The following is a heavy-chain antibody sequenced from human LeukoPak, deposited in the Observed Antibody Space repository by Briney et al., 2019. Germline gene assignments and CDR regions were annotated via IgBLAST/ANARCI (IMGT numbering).Heavy chain of an antibody. Sequence: TLSLTCAVSGGSLSSGGYYWSWLRQHPGGGVEWLGYIFYSGTTYYNPSLKSRIPISVDTSKNQFSLKLSSVTAADTAVYYCARFTYDYVWGSYRYIDYWGQGTLVTVSS. J-gene: IGHJ4*02. CDR3: ARFTYDYVWGSYRYIDY. CDR1: GGSLSSGGYY. CDR2: IFYSGTT. V-gene: IGHV4-31*11. D-gene: IGHD3-16*02.